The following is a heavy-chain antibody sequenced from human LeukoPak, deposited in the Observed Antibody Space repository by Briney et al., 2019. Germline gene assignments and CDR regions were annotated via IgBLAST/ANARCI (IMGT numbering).Heavy chain of an antibody. CDR3: ARDWSRSSGFFGPPAN. D-gene: IGHD3-22*01. J-gene: IGHJ4*02. Sequence: SVKVSCKASGGTFSSYAISWVRQAPGQGLEWMGGIIPIFGTANYAQKLQGRVTITTDESTSTAYMELSSLRSEDTAVYYCARDWSRSSGFFGPPANWGQGTLVTVSS. CDR2: IIPIFGTA. V-gene: IGHV1-69*05. CDR1: GGTFSSYA.